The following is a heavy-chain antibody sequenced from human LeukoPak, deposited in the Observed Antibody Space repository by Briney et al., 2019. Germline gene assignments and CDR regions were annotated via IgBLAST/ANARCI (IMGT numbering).Heavy chain of an antibody. J-gene: IGHJ3*02. Sequence: ASVKVSCKASGYTFTGYYMHWVRQAPGQGLEWMGWINPNSGGTNYAQKFQGRVTMTRDTSISTAYMELSRLRSDGTAVYYCARVMVRGVISAFDIWGQGTMVTVSS. CDR2: INPNSGGT. V-gene: IGHV1-2*02. CDR3: ARVMVRGVISAFDI. CDR1: GYTFTGYY. D-gene: IGHD3-10*01.